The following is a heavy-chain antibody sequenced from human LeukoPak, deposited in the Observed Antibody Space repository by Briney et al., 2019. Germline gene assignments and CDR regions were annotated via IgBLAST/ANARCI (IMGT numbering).Heavy chain of an antibody. CDR1: GGSISSSSYY. J-gene: IGHJ5*02. CDR2: IYYGGST. Sequence: PXXTLSLTCTVSGGSISSSSYYWGWIRQPPGKGLEWIGSIYYGGSTYHNPSLKSRVTISVDTSKNQFSLKLSSVTAADTAVYYCARLPCSGGSCSWFDPWGQGTLVTVSS. D-gene: IGHD2-15*01. CDR3: ARLPCSGGSCSWFDP. V-gene: IGHV4-39*01.